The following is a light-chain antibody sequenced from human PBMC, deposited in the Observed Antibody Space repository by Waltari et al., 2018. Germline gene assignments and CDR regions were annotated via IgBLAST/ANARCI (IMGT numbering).Light chain of an antibody. Sequence: IQMTQSPSSLSASIGDTVTITCQASQDIGNNLNWYQQKSGKAPKLLIYRASSLQSGVPSRFSGSGSGADFSLTIRSLRPEDFATYYCQQGYDYPCTFGRGTKVEIK. CDR1: QDIGNN. CDR3: QQGYDYPCT. J-gene: IGKJ1*01. V-gene: IGKV1-6*01. CDR2: RAS.